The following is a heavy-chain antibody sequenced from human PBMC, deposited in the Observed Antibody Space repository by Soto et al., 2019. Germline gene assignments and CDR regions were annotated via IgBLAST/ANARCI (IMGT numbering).Heavy chain of an antibody. CDR1: GFSFRTTW. Sequence: EVQLVESGGGLVKPGGSRRLSYAASGFSFRTTWMAWVRQAPGKGLEWVGRIKSKSAGETTDYADPVKGRFTISRDDSKDTLYLHMDSLETGDTAVYYCSTGSPFSGSVFDYWGQGTLVTVSS. V-gene: IGHV3-15*05. J-gene: IGHJ4*02. CDR3: STGSPFSGSVFDY. CDR2: IKSKSAGETT. D-gene: IGHD1-26*01.